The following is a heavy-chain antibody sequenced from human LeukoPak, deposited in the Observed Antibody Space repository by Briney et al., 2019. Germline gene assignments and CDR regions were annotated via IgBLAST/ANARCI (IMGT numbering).Heavy chain of an antibody. D-gene: IGHD6-19*01. CDR3: ARDLALYSSGWYRGHAFDI. Sequence: SETLSLTCTVSGGSISSYYWSWIRQPPGKGLEWIGYIYYSGSTNYNPSLKSRVTISVDTSKNQFSLKLSSVTAADTAVYYCARDLALYSSGWYRGHAFDIWGQGTMVTVSS. CDR1: GGSISSYY. CDR2: IYYSGST. J-gene: IGHJ3*02. V-gene: IGHV4-59*01.